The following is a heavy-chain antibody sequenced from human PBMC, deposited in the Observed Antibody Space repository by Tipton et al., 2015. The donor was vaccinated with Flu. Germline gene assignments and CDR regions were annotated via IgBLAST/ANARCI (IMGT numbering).Heavy chain of an antibody. D-gene: IGHD6-19*01. V-gene: IGHV4-61*02. CDR1: GGSISGGSYY. Sequence: TLSLTCTVSGGSISGGSYYWSWIRQPAGKGLEWIGRIYTSGGTNYNPSLKSRVTISVDTSKNQFSLKLSSVTAADTVVYYCARGRAVAGFRGFDYWGQGTLVTVSS. J-gene: IGHJ4*02. CDR2: IYTSGGT. CDR3: ARGRAVAGFRGFDY.